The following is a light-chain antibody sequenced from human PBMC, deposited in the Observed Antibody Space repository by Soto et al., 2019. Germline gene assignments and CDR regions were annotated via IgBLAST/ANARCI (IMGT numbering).Light chain of an antibody. CDR2: GAS. CDR1: QSVSSN. J-gene: IGKJ5*01. V-gene: IGKV3-15*01. CDR3: QQYNNWPPIT. Sequence: EIVMTQSPATLSVSPGERATLSCRASQSVSSNLAWYQQKPGQAPSLLIYGASTRATGVPARFSGSGSATEFTLTISSLQSEDFAVYYCQQYNNWPPITVGQGTRLEIK.